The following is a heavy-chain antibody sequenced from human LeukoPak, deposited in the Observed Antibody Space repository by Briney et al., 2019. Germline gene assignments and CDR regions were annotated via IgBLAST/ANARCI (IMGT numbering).Heavy chain of an antibody. CDR1: GFTFSSYG. J-gene: IGHJ4*02. Sequence: PGGSLRLSCAASGFTFSSYGMHWVRQAPGKGLEWVAFIRYDGSNKHYADSVKGRFTISRDNSKNTLYLQMNSLRAEDTAVYYCAGRSSTSWSSFDYWGQGTLVTVSS. D-gene: IGHD2-2*01. CDR2: IRYDGSNK. V-gene: IGHV3-30*02. CDR3: AGRSSTSWSSFDY.